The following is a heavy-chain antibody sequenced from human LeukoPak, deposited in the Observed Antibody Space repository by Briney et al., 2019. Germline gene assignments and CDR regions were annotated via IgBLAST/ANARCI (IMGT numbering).Heavy chain of an antibody. V-gene: IGHV1-2*07. Sequence: ASVKVSCKASGYTFTGYYMHWVRQAPGQGLEWMGWINPNSGGTNYAHKFQGRVTMTRDTSISTAYMELSRLRSDDTAVYYCARFVVGLTMVRGAPSWFDPWGPGTLVTISS. D-gene: IGHD3-10*01. J-gene: IGHJ5*02. CDR2: INPNSGGT. CDR1: GYTFTGYY. CDR3: ARFVVGLTMVRGAPSWFDP.